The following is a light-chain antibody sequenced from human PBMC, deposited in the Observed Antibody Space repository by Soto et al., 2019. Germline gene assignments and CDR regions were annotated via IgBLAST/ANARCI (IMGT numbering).Light chain of an antibody. CDR3: CSYAGSYTFYV. CDR1: SSDVGSYNL. V-gene: IGLV2-11*01. Sequence: QSALTQPASVSGSPGQSITISCTGTSSDVGSYNLVSWYQQHPGKAPKLMIYDVSKRPSGVPDRFSGSKSGNTASLTLSGLQAEDEADYYCCSYAGSYTFYVFGTGTKVTV. J-gene: IGLJ1*01. CDR2: DVS.